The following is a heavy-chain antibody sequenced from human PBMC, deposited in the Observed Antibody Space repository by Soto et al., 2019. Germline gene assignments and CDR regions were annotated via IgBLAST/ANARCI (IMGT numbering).Heavy chain of an antibody. J-gene: IGHJ6*02. V-gene: IGHV3-74*01. CDR1: GITFSSYW. D-gene: IGHD4-17*01. Sequence: PGGSLRLSCTASGITFSSYWMHWVRQAPGEGPVWLSRINSDGSATSYADSVKGRFTISRDNSENTLYLQMNSLRAEDTAVYYCARGPSDYGDDYYYYGMDVWGQGTTVTVSS. CDR3: ARGPSDYGDDYYYYGMDV. CDR2: INSDGSAT.